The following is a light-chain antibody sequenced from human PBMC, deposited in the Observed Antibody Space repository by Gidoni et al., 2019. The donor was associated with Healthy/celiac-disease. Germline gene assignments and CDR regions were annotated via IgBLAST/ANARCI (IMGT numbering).Light chain of an antibody. CDR1: SSDVGRSNY. Sequence: QSALTQPASVSGSPGQSITLSCTGTSSDVGRSNYVSWYQQHPGKAPKLMIYEVSNRPSGVSNRFSGSKSGNTASLTISGLQAEDEADYYCSSYTSSSTGVFGTGTKVTVL. CDR3: SSYTSSSTGV. J-gene: IGLJ1*01. V-gene: IGLV2-14*01. CDR2: EVS.